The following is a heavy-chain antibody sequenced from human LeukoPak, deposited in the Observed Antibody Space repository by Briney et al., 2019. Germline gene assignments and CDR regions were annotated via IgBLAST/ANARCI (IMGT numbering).Heavy chain of an antibody. J-gene: IGHJ4*02. CDR2: IAHHGSNK. CDR3: AKDGSWSCTD. D-gene: IGHD2-8*02. CDR1: GFTFSRNA. Sequence: QPGGSLRLSCAASGFTFSRNAIHWVRQGPGKGLEWVSYIAHHGSNKYYADSVKGRFTISRDNSKRTLYLQMNSLRADDTAAYYCAKDGSWSCTDWGQGTLVTVSS. V-gene: IGHV3-30*02.